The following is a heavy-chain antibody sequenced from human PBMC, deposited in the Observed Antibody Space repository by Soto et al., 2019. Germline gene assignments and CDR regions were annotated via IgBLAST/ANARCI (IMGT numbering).Heavy chain of an antibody. J-gene: IGHJ6*02. Sequence: QVQLQESGPGLVKPSQTLSLTCSISGASISSDDYYWSWVRQPPGKGLEWIGYISYSGSTYYNPSLKSRITISVDTSKTQFSLILSSVTAADTAVFYCAREVNNYYGMDVWGQGTTVTVSS. CDR3: AREVNNYYGMDV. CDR2: ISYSGST. V-gene: IGHV4-30-4*01. CDR1: GASISSDDYY.